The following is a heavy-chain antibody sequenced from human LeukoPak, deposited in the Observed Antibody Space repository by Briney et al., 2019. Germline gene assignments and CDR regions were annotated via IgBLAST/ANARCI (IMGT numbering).Heavy chain of an antibody. CDR2: FDPEDGET. Sequence: ASVKVSCKVSGYTLTELSMHWVRQAPGKGLEWMGGFDPEDGETIYAQKFQGRVTMTEDTSTDTAYMELSSLRSEDTAVYYCATRQLVDSSGYYFPYYFDYWGQGTLVAVSS. CDR1: GYTLTELS. V-gene: IGHV1-24*01. D-gene: IGHD3-22*01. J-gene: IGHJ4*02. CDR3: ATRQLVDSSGYYFPYYFDY.